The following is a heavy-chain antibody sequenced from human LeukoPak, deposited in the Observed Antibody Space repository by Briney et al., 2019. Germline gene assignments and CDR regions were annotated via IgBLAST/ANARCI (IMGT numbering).Heavy chain of an antibody. CDR3: TKDYYDSSGYYYFDY. CDR2: ISYDGSNK. Sequence: PGGSLRLSCAASGFTFSSYGVHWVRQAPGKGLEWVAVISYDGSNKYYADSVKGRFTISRDNSKNTLYLQMNSLRAEDTAVYYCTKDYYDSSGYYYFDYWGQGTLVTVSS. J-gene: IGHJ4*02. CDR1: GFTFSSYG. V-gene: IGHV3-30*18. D-gene: IGHD3-22*01.